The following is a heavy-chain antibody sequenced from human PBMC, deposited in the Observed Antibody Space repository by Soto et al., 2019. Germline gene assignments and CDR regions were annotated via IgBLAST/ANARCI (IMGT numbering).Heavy chain of an antibody. V-gene: IGHV4-30-2*01. J-gene: IGHJ6*02. CDR2: IYHSGST. CDR3: ARTGRLQRFEYLRLLLGNGMDV. D-gene: IGHD3-22*01. CDR1: GGSISSGGYS. Sequence: PSETLSLTCAVSGGSISSGGYSWSWIRQPPGKGLEWIGYIYHSGSTYYNPSLKSRVTISVDTSKNQFSLKLSSVTAADTAVYYCARTGRLQRFEYLRLLLGNGMDVWGQGTSVTVSS.